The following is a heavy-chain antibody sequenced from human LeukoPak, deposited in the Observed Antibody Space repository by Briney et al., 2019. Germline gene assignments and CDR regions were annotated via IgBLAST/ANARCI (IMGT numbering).Heavy chain of an antibody. J-gene: IGHJ4*02. CDR3: ARETRGAFDY. Sequence: GGSLRLSCVASGFTLSSYQMHWVRQAPGKGLGWVSYIANSGGTILYADSVKGRFTISRDDAKNSLYLQMNTLRVEDTAIYYCARETRGAFDYWGQGTLVTVSS. D-gene: IGHD4/OR15-4a*01. CDR1: GFTLSSYQ. V-gene: IGHV3-48*03. CDR2: IANSGGTI.